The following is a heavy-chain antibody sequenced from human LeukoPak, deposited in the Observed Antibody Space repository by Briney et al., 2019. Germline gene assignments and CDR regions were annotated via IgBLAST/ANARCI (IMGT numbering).Heavy chain of an antibody. V-gene: IGHV3-23*01. CDR3: ARGRDEIDY. D-gene: IGHD5-24*01. J-gene: IGHJ4*02. CDR2: ISGSGGST. CDR1: GFTFSSYA. Sequence: GGSLRLSCAASGFTFSSYAMSWVRQAPGKGLEWVSAISGSGGSTYYADSVKGRFTISRDNAKNSLYLQMNSLRAEDTAVYYCARGRDEIDYWGQGTLVTVSS.